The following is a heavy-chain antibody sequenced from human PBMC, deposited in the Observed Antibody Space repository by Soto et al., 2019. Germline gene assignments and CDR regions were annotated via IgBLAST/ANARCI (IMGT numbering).Heavy chain of an antibody. CDR3: AKDFGAAAGTAPSDY. V-gene: IGHV3-30*18. D-gene: IGHD6-13*01. Sequence: QVQLVESGGGVVQPGRSLRLSCAASGFTFSSYGMHWVRQAPGKGLEWVAVISYDGSNQYYADSVKGRFTISRDNSKNTLYLQMNSLRAEDTAVYYCAKDFGAAAGTAPSDYWGQGNLVTVSS. CDR1: GFTFSSYG. CDR2: ISYDGSNQ. J-gene: IGHJ4*02.